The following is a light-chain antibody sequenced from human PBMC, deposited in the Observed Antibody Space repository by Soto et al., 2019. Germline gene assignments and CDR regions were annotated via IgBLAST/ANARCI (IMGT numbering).Light chain of an antibody. J-gene: IGKJ1*01. Sequence: EIVLTQSPATLSLSPGERATLSCRASQSVSSSLAWYQQKPGQAPRLLFYDASKRASGIPARFSGSGSGTDFTLTISSLEPDDLAVYYCQQSYRWPGAFGQGTKVEIK. CDR2: DAS. CDR3: QQSYRWPGA. V-gene: IGKV3-11*01. CDR1: QSVSSS.